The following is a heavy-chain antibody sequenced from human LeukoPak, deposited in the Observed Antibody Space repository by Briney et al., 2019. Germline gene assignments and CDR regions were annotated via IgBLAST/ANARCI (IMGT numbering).Heavy chain of an antibody. J-gene: IGHJ6*03. Sequence: TSETLSLTCTVSGGSISSGNYYWSWIRQTAGKGLEWIGRIYSGETTDYNPSLQSRVTMSVDTSKNQFSLRLSSVTAADTAVYYCAREPYYYYYMDVWGKGTTVTVSS. CDR1: GGSISSGNYY. V-gene: IGHV4-61*02. CDR2: IYSGETT. CDR3: AREPYYYYYMDV.